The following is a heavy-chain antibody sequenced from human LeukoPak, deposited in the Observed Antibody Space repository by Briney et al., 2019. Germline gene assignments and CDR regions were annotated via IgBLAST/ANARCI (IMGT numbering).Heavy chain of an antibody. V-gene: IGHV3-7*01. CDR1: GFTFFSAW. CDR2: IKEDASEK. CDR3: ARGGGPLSLWLREPQPRSFDY. J-gene: IGHJ4*02. Sequence: PGGSLRLSCAASGFTFFSAWMSWVRQAPGKGLEWVANIKEDASEKFYVDSVKGRFTISRDNAKKSLYLQMSGLRVVDTGVYFCARGGGPLSLWLREPQPRSFDYWGQGTLVTVSS. D-gene: IGHD3-10*01.